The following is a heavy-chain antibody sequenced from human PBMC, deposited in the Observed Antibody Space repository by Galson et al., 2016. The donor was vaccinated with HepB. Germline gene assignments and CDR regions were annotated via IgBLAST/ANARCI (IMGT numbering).Heavy chain of an antibody. CDR3: AREWGGYSYGTGYYFDY. CDR1: GFTFSSYW. J-gene: IGHJ4*02. CDR2: IKQDGSEK. V-gene: IGHV3-7*01. D-gene: IGHD5-18*01. Sequence: SLRLSCAASGFTFSSYWMSWVRQAPGKGLEWVANIKQDGSEKYYVDSVKGRFTISRDNAKNSLYLQMNSLRAEDTAVYYCAREWGGYSYGTGYYFDYWGQGTLVTVSS.